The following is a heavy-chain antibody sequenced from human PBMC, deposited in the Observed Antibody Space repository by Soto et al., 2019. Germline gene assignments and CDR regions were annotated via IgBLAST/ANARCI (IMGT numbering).Heavy chain of an antibody. CDR1: GYTFTRYY. J-gene: IGHJ5*02. V-gene: IGHV1-2*02. CDR3: ARGRGSSSTNVFDP. Sequence: GASVKVSCKASGYTFTRYYIHWVRQAPGQGPEWMGRINPDGGRTNYAQKFEGRVTMTRDTSISTAYMELSRLRSDDTAVYYCARGRGSSSTNVFDPWGQGTMVTVSS. CDR2: INPDGGRT. D-gene: IGHD6-6*01.